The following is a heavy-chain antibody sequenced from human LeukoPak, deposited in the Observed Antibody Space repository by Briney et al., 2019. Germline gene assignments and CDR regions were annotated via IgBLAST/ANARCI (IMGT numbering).Heavy chain of an antibody. V-gene: IGHV3-66*01. CDR2: IYCGGNT. CDR3: ARGLYADYAFDY. Sequence: GGSLRLSCAASGFTFSTNYMSWVRQAPGKGLEWVSVIYCGGNTYYADSVKGRFTISRDNSKNTVYLQMNSLRAEDTAVYYCARGLYADYAFDYWGQGTLVTVSS. D-gene: IGHD4-17*01. CDR1: GFTFSTNY. J-gene: IGHJ4*02.